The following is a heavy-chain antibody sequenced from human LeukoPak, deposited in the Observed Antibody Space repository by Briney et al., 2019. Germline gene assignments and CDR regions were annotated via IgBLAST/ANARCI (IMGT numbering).Heavy chain of an antibody. Sequence: GRSLRLSCAASGFTFDDYAMHWVRQAPGKGLEWVAGISWNSGSIGYADSVKGRFTISRDNAKNSLYLQMNSLRAEDAAVYYCARRAGAYSHPYDYWGQGTLVTVSS. CDR2: ISWNSGSI. CDR1: GFTFDDYA. V-gene: IGHV3-9*01. D-gene: IGHD4/OR15-4a*01. J-gene: IGHJ4*02. CDR3: ARRAGAYSHPYDY.